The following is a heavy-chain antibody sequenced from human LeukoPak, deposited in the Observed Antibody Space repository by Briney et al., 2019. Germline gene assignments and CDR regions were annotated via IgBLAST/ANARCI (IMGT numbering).Heavy chain of an antibody. CDR3: ARAARGWYFDH. J-gene: IGHJ4*02. V-gene: IGHV4-59*01. D-gene: IGHD3-10*01. Sequence: PSETLSLTCTVSGGSISSYYWSWIRQPPGTELEWIGNIYYSGSTNYNPSLKSRVTISVDTSKNQFSLNLTPVTAADAAVYYCARAARGWYFDHWGQGTLVTVSS. CDR2: IYYSGST. CDR1: GGSISSYY.